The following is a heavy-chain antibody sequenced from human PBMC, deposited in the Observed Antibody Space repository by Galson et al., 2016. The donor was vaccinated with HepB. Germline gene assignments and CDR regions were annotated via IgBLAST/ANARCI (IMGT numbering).Heavy chain of an antibody. CDR2: IYPGNSDT. CDR1: GYIFNTYW. CDR3: ATQPHYDILTGYRFDP. Sequence: QSGAEVKKPGESLKISCKGSGYIFNTYWIVWVRQMPGKGLEWMGSIYPGNSDTKYSPSFQGQVTISTDKSVNTAYLQWRSLKASDTAIYYCATQPHYDILTGYRFDPWGQGTQVIVSS. V-gene: IGHV5-51*01. D-gene: IGHD3-9*01. J-gene: IGHJ5*02.